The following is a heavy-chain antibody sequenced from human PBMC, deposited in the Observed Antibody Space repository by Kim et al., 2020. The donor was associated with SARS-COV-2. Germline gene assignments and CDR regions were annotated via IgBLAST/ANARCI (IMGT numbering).Heavy chain of an antibody. J-gene: IGHJ4*02. CDR1: GYTFTYQA. CDR2: INPDSGKT. V-gene: IGHV1-3*01. Sequence: ASVKVSCKASGYTFTYQAIHWVRQAPGQGLQWMGWINPDSGKTEYPQNFQDRVTIPRDTSADTAYVELSRLGSEDTAGYYCAFGYTASWLEYYLDFWGQGTLVTVSS. CDR3: AFGYTASWLEYYLDF. D-gene: IGHD2-2*01.